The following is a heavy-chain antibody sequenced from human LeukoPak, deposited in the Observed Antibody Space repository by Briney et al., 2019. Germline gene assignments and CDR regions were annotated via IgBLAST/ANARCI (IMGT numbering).Heavy chain of an antibody. CDR1: GGTFSSYA. Sequence: ASVKASCKASGGTFSSYAISWVRQAPGQGLEWMGGIIPIFGTANYAQKFQGRVTITADESTSTAYMELSSLRSEDTAVYYCAREGSAGTWYFDLWGRGTLVTVSS. V-gene: IGHV1-69*13. CDR2: IIPIFGTA. J-gene: IGHJ2*01. CDR3: AREGSAGTWYFDL. D-gene: IGHD6-13*01.